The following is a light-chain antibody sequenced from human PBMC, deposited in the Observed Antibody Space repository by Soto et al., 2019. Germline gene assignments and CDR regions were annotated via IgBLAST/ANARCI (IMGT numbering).Light chain of an antibody. Sequence: QSARTQPPSLSGSTGQSVAISGTGTSSDVGNYNRVSGYQQPPGTAPNLMIYEVSNRPSGVPDRFSGSNSGNTASLTVSGLQAEDEADYYCCSYTTSSTYVFGTGTKLTVL. V-gene: IGLV2-18*02. J-gene: IGLJ1*01. CDR3: CSYTTSSTYV. CDR1: SSDVGNYNR. CDR2: EVS.